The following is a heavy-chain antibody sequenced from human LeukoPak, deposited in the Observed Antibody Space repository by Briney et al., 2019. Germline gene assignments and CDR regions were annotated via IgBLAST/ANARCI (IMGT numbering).Heavy chain of an antibody. D-gene: IGHD2-15*01. V-gene: IGHV4-30-2*01. Sequence: SETLSLTCAVSGGSISSGGYSWSWIRQPPGKGLEWIGYIYHSGSTYYNPSLKSRVTISVDRSKNQSSLKLSSVTAADTAVYYCARRSCSGGSCHLDYWGQGTLVTVSS. J-gene: IGHJ4*02. CDR2: IYHSGST. CDR3: ARRSCSGGSCHLDY. CDR1: GGSISSGGYS.